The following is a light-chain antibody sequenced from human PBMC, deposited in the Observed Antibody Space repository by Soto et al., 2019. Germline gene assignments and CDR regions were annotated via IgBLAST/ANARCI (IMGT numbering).Light chain of an antibody. CDR2: AAS. CDR3: LQKYFYPFT. V-gene: IGKV1-6*01. CDR1: QGIRND. J-gene: IGKJ3*01. Sequence: AIQMTQSPSSLSASVGDRVTITCRASQGIRNDLDWFQQKPGKAPKLLIYAASNLQRGVPARLSGSGSGTDCTLTISSLQPEDFATYYCLQKYFYPFTFGPGTKVDIK.